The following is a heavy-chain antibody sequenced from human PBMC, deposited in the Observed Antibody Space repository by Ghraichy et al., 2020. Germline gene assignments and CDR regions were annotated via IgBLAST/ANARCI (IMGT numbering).Heavy chain of an antibody. Sequence: SETLSLTCTVSGGSISSYYWSWIRQPPGKGLEWIGYIYYSGSTNYNPSLKSRVTISVDTSKNQFSLKLSSVTAADTAVYYCARGPGTYYDSSGPPPFDIWGQGTMVTVSS. D-gene: IGHD3-22*01. CDR1: GGSISSYY. CDR3: ARGPGTYYDSSGPPPFDI. V-gene: IGHV4-59*01. CDR2: IYYSGST. J-gene: IGHJ3*02.